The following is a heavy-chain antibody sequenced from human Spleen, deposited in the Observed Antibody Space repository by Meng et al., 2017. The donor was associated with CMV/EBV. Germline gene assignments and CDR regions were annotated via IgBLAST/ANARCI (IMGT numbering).Heavy chain of an antibody. V-gene: IGHV3-21*01. CDR1: GFTFNTYS. D-gene: IGHD3-3*01. J-gene: IGHJ4*02. CDR2: ISSSSSYI. Sequence: GESLKISCAASGFTFNTYSMNWVRQAPGKGLEWVSSISSSSSYIYYADSVKGRFTISRDNAKNSLYLQMNRLRAEDTAVYYCARDLNFWSGYFDYWGQGTVVTVSS. CDR3: ARDLNFWSGYFDY.